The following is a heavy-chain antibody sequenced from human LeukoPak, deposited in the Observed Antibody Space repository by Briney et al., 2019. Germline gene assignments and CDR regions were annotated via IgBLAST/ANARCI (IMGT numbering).Heavy chain of an antibody. J-gene: IGHJ4*02. V-gene: IGHV1-46*01. D-gene: IGHD3-3*01. CDR3: ARMYYDFWSGYPPFDY. CDR1: GYTFTSYG. Sequence: ASVKVSCKASGYTFTSYGISWVRQAPGQGLEWMGIINPSGGSTSYAQKFQGRVTMTRDTSTSTVYMELSSLRSEDTAVYYCARMYYDFWSGYPPFDYWGQGTLVTVSS. CDR2: INPSGGST.